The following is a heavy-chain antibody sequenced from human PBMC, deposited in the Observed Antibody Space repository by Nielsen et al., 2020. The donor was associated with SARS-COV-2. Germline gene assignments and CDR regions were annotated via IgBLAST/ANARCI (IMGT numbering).Heavy chain of an antibody. CDR2: ISWDGGST. Sequence: GESLKISCAASGFTFDDYTMHWVRQAPGKGLEWVSLISWDGGSTYYADSVKGRFTISRDNSKNSLYLQMNSLRAEDTAVYYCARARYCSGGSCFSPFDYWGQGTLVTVSS. J-gene: IGHJ4*02. CDR1: GFTFDDYT. V-gene: IGHV3-43*01. D-gene: IGHD2-15*01. CDR3: ARARYCSGGSCFSPFDY.